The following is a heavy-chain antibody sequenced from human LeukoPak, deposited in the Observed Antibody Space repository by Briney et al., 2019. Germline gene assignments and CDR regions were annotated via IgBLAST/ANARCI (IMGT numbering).Heavy chain of an antibody. CDR3: AGGALHSVSGTYPAPSRRHYYYYGMDV. J-gene: IGHJ6*04. V-gene: IGHV4-34*12. Sequence: WKPLSLTCAVYGGSFSGHYWGWIRNPQGKGLEWFQEFIDGGGARSNSPLESRVSVSVDTSKKQFSLRLTSVTAADTAVYYCAGGALHSVSGTYPAPSRRHYYYYGMDVWGKGTTITVSS. CDR1: GGSFSGHY. CDR2: FIDGGGA. D-gene: IGHD3-10*01.